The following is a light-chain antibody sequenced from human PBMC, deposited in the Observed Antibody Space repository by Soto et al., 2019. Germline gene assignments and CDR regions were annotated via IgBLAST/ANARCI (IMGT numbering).Light chain of an antibody. CDR2: GAS. Sequence: EIVLTQSPGTLSLSPGERATLSCRASQSVSNNYLAWYQQKPGQAPRLLIYGASNSATGIPDRFSGSGSGTDFTLTISRLEPEDFAVYDCQQYGSSGTFGQGTKVYIK. V-gene: IGKV3-20*01. CDR3: QQYGSSGT. J-gene: IGKJ1*01. CDR1: QSVSNNY.